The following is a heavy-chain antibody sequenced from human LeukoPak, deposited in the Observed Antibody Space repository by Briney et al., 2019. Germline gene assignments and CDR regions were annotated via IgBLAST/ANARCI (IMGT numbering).Heavy chain of an antibody. CDR3: ARGDDYYDSSGYYAAKAFAN. J-gene: IGHJ4*02. CDR2: IWYDGSNK. V-gene: IGHV3-33*08. CDR1: GFTFSSYW. D-gene: IGHD3-22*01. Sequence: GGSLRLSCAASGFTFSSYWMTWVRQAPGKGLEWVAVIWYDGSNKYYADSVKGRFTISRDNSKNTLYLQMNSLRGEDTAVYYCARGDDYYDSSGYYAAKAFANWGQGTLVTVSS.